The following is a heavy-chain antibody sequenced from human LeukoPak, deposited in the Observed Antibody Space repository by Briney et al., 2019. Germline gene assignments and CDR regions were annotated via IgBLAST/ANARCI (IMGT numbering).Heavy chain of an antibody. CDR3: ARGRVSSSTWHSTYYYYFYMDV. D-gene: IGHD4-11*01. Sequence: SETLSLTCTVSGGSISSYYWSWIRQPPGKGLEWIGYIYYSGSTNYNPSLKSRVTISVDTSKNQFSLKLSSVTAADTAVYFCARGRVSSSTWHSTYYYYFYMDVWGKGTTVTVSS. J-gene: IGHJ6*03. V-gene: IGHV4-59*01. CDR1: GGSISSYY. CDR2: IYYSGST.